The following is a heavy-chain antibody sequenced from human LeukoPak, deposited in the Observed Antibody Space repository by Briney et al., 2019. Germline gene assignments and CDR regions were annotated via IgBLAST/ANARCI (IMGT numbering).Heavy chain of an antibody. CDR1: SFTFSEHY. CDR2: ARNKPKGCNR. J-gene: IGHJ1*01. CDR3: STVEGNYGL. D-gene: IGHD1-7*01. Sequence: GGSLRLSCDVLSFTFSEHYMVWVPQAPGKGLECVGRARNKPKGCNRVYVASVKGRFTISRDDSKDSLYLQMNSLKTDDTAVYYCSTVEGNYGLWGQGTLVTVSS. V-gene: IGHV3-72*01.